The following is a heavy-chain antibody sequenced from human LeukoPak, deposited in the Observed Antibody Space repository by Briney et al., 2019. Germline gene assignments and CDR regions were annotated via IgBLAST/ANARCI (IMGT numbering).Heavy chain of an antibody. J-gene: IGHJ4*02. V-gene: IGHV3-23*01. D-gene: IGHD3-10*01. Sequence: GGSLRLSCAASGFTFSDYAMNWVRQAPGEGLEWVSGIRNSASHVYYTYYADSVKGRFTISRDNSKNTLYLQMDNLRAEDTAVYYCASPPQGGSWYVPDSWGQGTLVTVSS. CDR2: IRNSASHVYYT. CDR1: GFTFSDYA. CDR3: ASPPQGGSWYVPDS.